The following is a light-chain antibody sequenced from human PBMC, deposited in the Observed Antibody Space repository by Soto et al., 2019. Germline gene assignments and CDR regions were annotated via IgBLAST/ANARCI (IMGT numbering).Light chain of an antibody. CDR3: QEYYSYLEWT. J-gene: IGKJ1*01. CDR1: QSVLYRSNNKNY. CDR2: WAS. Sequence: DIVMTQSPDSLAVSLGETATINCKSSQSVLYRSNNKNYLAWYQQKPGQSPKLLIYWASTRESGVPDRFSGSGSGTDFTLTISSLQAEDVAVYYCQEYYSYLEWTFGQGTRVEIK. V-gene: IGKV4-1*01.